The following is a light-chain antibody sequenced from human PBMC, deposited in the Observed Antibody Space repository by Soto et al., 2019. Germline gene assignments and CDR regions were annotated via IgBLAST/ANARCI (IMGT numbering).Light chain of an antibody. CDR2: EVS. CDR3: TSYTTSSTLV. V-gene: IGLV2-14*01. J-gene: IGLJ3*02. Sequence: QSVLTQPASVSGSPGQSITISCTGTSNDIGTYRYVSWYQQHPGKVPKLIIFEVSDRPSGVSHRFSGSKSGNTASLTISGIQAEDEADYYCTSYTTSSTLVFGGGPSSPS. CDR1: SNDIGTYRY.